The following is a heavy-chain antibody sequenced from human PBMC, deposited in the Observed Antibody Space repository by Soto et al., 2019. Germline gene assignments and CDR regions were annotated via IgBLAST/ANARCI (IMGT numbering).Heavy chain of an antibody. V-gene: IGHV3-21*01. D-gene: IGHD1-1*01. CDR3: ARDPGDWNPVYAFDI. CDR2: ISSCGGHI. Sequence: GGSLRLCCAASKFTFTNYVMSWVLKAPGKGLEWVSAISSCGGHIHYADSVKGRFTISRDKAKNSLYLQMNSLRAEDTAVYYCARDPGDWNPVYAFDIWGQGTMVTVSS. CDR1: KFTFTNYV. J-gene: IGHJ3*02.